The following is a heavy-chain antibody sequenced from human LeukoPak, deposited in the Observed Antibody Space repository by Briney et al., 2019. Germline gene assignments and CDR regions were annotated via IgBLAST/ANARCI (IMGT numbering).Heavy chain of an antibody. CDR1: GGSISSYY. CDR2: IYYTGNT. Sequence: SETLSLTCTDSGGSISSYYWSWIRQPPGKGLEWIGYIYYTGNTNYNPSLKSRVTISVDTSKNQFSLKLSSVTAADTAVYYCARGNSGSYYGFDYWGQGTLVTVSS. D-gene: IGHD1-26*01. CDR3: ARGNSGSYYGFDY. V-gene: IGHV4-59*01. J-gene: IGHJ4*02.